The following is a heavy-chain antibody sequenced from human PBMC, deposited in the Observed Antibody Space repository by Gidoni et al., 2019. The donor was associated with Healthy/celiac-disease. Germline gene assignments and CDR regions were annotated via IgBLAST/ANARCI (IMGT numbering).Heavy chain of an antibody. CDR1: GLTFSSYA. J-gene: IGHJ6*03. V-gene: IGHV3-23*01. CDR2: ISGSGGST. CDR3: AKDEVYYYYYYMDV. Sequence: EVQLLESGGGLVQPGGSLRLACAASGLTFSSYAMSWVRQAPGKGLEWVSAISGSGGSTYYADSVKGRFTISRDNSKNTLYLQMNSLRAEDTAVYYCAKDEVYYYYYYMDVWGKGTTVTVSS.